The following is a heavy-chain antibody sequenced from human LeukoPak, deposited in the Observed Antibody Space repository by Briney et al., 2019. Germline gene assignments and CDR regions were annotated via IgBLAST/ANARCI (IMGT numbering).Heavy chain of an antibody. CDR3: ARPLAYCGGDCYSDY. Sequence: PGASVKVSCKASGYTFTSYGINWVRQATGQGLEWMGWMNPNSGNTGYAQKFQGRVTMTRNTSISTAYMELSSLRSEDTAVYYCARPLAYCGGDCYSDYWGQGTLVTVSS. CDR1: GYTFTSYG. CDR2: MNPNSGNT. V-gene: IGHV1-8*02. D-gene: IGHD2-21*02. J-gene: IGHJ4*02.